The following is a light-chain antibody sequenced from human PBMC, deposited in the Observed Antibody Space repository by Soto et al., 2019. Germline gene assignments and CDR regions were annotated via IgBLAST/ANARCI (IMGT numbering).Light chain of an antibody. CDR1: QSVSSD. Sequence: EVVMTQSPATLSVSPGERATLSCRASQSVSSDLAWYHQKPGQAPRLLIYSASTRATGIPARFSGSGSGTEFALTINSLQSEDFEVYYYQQSNNWPRTFGQGTKVEIK. CDR2: SAS. CDR3: QQSNNWPRT. J-gene: IGKJ1*01. V-gene: IGKV3-15*01.